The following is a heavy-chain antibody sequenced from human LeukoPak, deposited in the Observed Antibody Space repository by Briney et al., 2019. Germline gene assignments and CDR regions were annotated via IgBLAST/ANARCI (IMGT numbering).Heavy chain of an antibody. CDR1: GGTFSSYA. CDR2: IIPIFGTA. J-gene: IGHJ4*02. CDR3: ARDLNLEYDSSGYYDY. Sequence: SVKVSCKASGGTFSSYAISWVRQAPGQGLEWMGGIIPIFGTANYAQKFQGRVTITADESTSTAYMELSSLRSEDAAVYYCARDLNLEYDSSGYYDYWGQGTLVTVSS. V-gene: IGHV1-69*13. D-gene: IGHD3-22*01.